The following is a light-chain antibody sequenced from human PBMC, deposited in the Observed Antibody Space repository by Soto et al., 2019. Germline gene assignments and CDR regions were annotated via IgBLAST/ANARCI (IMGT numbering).Light chain of an antibody. CDR3: CSFTTSSSWV. V-gene: IGLV2-14*01. Sequence: QSALTQPASVSGSPGQSITISCTGTSSDVGAHNYVSWYQQHPGKAPKLIVFEVTNRPLGVSDRFSGSKSGTTASLTISGLQAEDEADYYCCSFTTSSSWVFGGGTKLTVL. J-gene: IGLJ3*02. CDR1: SSDVGAHNY. CDR2: EVT.